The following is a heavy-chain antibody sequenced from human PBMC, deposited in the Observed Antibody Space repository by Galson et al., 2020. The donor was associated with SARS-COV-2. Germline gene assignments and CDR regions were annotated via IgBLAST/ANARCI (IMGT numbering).Heavy chain of an antibody. Sequence: GGSLRLSCAASGFTVSSNYMSWVRQAPGKGLEWVSVIYSGGSTYYADSVKGRFTISRDNSKNTLYLQMNSLRAEDTAVYYCASVLRYFDWLWADYYGMDVWGQGTTVTVSS. D-gene: IGHD3-9*01. J-gene: IGHJ6*02. V-gene: IGHV3-53*01. CDR3: ASVLRYFDWLWADYYGMDV. CDR1: GFTVSSNY. CDR2: IYSGGST.